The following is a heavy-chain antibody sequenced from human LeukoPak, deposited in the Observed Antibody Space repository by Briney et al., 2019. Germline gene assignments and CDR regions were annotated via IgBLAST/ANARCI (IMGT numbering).Heavy chain of an antibody. CDR1: GYSFTSYW. D-gene: IGHD6-19*01. CDR2: IYPGDSDT. Sequence: GASPKISCKGSGYSFTSYWIGWVRQMPGKGLEWMGIIYPGDSDTRYSPSFQGQVTISADKSISTAYLQWSSLKASDTAMYYCARPPGGYSSGWPTGYFDYWGQGTLVTVSA. J-gene: IGHJ4*02. V-gene: IGHV5-51*01. CDR3: ARPPGGYSSGWPTGYFDY.